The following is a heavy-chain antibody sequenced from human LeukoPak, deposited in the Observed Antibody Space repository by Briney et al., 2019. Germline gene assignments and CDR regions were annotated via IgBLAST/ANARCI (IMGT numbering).Heavy chain of an antibody. V-gene: IGHV1-8*01. D-gene: IGHD2-15*01. J-gene: IGHJ4*02. Sequence: GASVKVSCKASGYTFTSNDLNWVRQASGQGLEWMGWMNPNSGNTGYAQKFQGRLTMTRNNSISTAYMELSGLRSEDTALYYCARRDNTGFDSWGQGTLVTVSS. CDR1: GYTFTSND. CDR3: ARRDNTGFDS. CDR2: MNPNSGNT.